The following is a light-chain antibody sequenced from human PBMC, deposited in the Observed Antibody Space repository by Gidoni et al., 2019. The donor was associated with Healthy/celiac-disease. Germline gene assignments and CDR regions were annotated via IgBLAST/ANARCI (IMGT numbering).Light chain of an antibody. CDR2: AAS. V-gene: IGKV1-8*01. J-gene: IGKJ1*01. CDR1: QGISSY. CDR3: QQYNSYPPT. Sequence: AIRMTQSPSSLSASTGDRVTITCRASQGISSYLAWYQQKPGKAPKLLIYAASTLQSGVPSRFSGSGSGTDFTLTISSLQSEDFATYYCQQYNSYPPTFGQXTKVEIK.